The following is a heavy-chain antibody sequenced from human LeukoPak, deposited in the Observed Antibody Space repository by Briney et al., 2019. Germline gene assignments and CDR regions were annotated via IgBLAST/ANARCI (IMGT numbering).Heavy chain of an antibody. CDR1: GGSISSSSYY. Sequence: SETLSLTCTVSGGSISSSSYYWGWIRQPPGKGLEWIGSIYYSGSTYYNPSLKSRVTISVDTSKNQFSLKLSSVTAADTAVYYCASSPTTLRYRIDYWGQGTLVTVSS. CDR3: ASSPTTLRYRIDY. V-gene: IGHV4-39*01. J-gene: IGHJ4*02. CDR2: IYYSGST. D-gene: IGHD1-1*01.